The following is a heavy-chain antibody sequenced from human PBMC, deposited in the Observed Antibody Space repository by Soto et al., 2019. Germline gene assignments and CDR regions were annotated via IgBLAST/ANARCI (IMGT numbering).Heavy chain of an antibody. CDR2: ISSSGSTI. V-gene: IGHV3-11*01. CDR3: ERVDYRLSQASALYYYYGVAV. J-gene: IGHJ6*02. CDR1: GFIFRDYY. D-gene: IGHD3-16*01. Sequence: QVQLVESGGGLVKPGGSLRLSCAASGFIFRDYYMTWIRQAPGKGLAWVSYISSSGSTIHYADSVKGRFTISRDNAKNSLYLQMDSLSAEDTALYYCERVDYRLSQASALYYYYGVAVWGQGTTVTVSS.